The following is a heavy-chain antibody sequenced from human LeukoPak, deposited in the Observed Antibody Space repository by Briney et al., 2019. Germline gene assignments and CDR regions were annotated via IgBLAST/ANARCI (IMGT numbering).Heavy chain of an antibody. D-gene: IGHD3-3*01. CDR1: GGSFSGYY. V-gene: IGHV4-34*01. CDR3: ARGNDFWSGYFSRWFDP. CDR2: INHSGST. J-gene: IGHJ5*02. Sequence: SETLSLTCAVSGGSFSGYYWSWIRQPPGKGLEWIGEINHSGSTNYNPSLKSRVTISVDTSKNQFSLKLSSVTAADTAVYYCARGNDFWSGYFSRWFDPWGQGTLVTVSS.